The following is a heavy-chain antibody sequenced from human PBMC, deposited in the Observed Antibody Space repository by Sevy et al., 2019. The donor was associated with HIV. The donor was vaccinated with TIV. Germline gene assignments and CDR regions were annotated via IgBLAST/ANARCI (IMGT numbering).Heavy chain of an antibody. Sequence: GGSLRLSYAASGFTFSSYAMHWVRQAPGKGLEWVAVISYDGSNKYYADSVKGRFTISRDNSKNTLYLQMNSLRAEDTAVYYCARETAYYSLDWYFDLWGRGTLVTVSS. CDR3: ARETAYYSLDWYFDL. CDR1: GFTFSSYA. D-gene: IGHD3-10*01. V-gene: IGHV3-30-3*01. CDR2: ISYDGSNK. J-gene: IGHJ2*01.